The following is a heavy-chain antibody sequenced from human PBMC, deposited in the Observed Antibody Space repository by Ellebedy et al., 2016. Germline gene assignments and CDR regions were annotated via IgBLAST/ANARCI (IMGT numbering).Heavy chain of an antibody. CDR1: GGTFSSYA. CDR2: IIPIFGTA. CDR3: ARDRKGTAMATFDY. Sequence: SVKVSXXASGGTFSSYAISWVRQAPGQGLEWMGGIIPIFGTANYAQKFQGRVTITADESTSTAYMELSSLRSEDTAVYYCARDRKGTAMATFDYWGQGTLVTVSS. J-gene: IGHJ4*02. V-gene: IGHV1-69*13. D-gene: IGHD5-18*01.